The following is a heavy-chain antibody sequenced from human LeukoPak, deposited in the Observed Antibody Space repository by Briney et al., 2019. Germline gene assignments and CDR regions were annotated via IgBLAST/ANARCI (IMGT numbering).Heavy chain of an antibody. Sequence: GGSLRFSCAASGFTFSSYAMSWVRQAPGKGLEWVSAISGSGGSTYYADSVKGRFTISRDNSKNTLYLQMNSLRAEDTAVYYCAKDPEGGYNSRLFDYWGQGTLVTVSS. D-gene: IGHD1-1*01. CDR1: GFTFSSYA. V-gene: IGHV3-23*01. J-gene: IGHJ4*02. CDR2: ISGSGGST. CDR3: AKDPEGGYNSRLFDY.